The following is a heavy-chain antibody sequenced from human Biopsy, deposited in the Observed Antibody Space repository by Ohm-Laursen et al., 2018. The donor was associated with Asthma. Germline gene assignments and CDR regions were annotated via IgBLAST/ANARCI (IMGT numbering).Heavy chain of an antibody. CDR2: TNERGVT. CDR3: ARGPELDV. CDR1: PGSFSGFF. V-gene: IGHV4-34*01. J-gene: IGHJ6*02. Sequence: SDTLSLTCGVYPGSFSGFFWTWIRQSPGKGLEWIGETNERGVTNNNPSLKSRVIISIDTYWNRVFLKLTSVTAADTAVYYCARGPELDVWGQGTTVTVSS.